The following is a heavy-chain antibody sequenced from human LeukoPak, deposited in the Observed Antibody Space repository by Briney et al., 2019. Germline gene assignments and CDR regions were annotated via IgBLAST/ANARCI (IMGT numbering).Heavy chain of an antibody. CDR1: GFSFSGYY. V-gene: IGHV3-11*06. Sequence: GGSLRLSCAASGFSFSGYYMSWIRQTPEEGLEWLSYISSSSDYKNYADSLKGRFTISRDNAKNSVYLQMNSLRAEDTAVYYCARQGLYDSSDFWTFQHWGQGTLVTVSS. CDR3: ARQGLYDSSDFWTFQH. J-gene: IGHJ1*01. D-gene: IGHD3/OR15-3a*01. CDR2: ISSSSDYK.